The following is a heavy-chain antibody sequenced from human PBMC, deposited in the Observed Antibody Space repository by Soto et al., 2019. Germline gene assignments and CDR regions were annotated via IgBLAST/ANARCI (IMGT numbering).Heavy chain of an antibody. D-gene: IGHD6-6*01. Sequence: PSETLSLTCTVSGGSISSSSYYWGWIRQPPGKGLEWIGSIYYSGSTYYNPSLKSRVTISVDTSKNQFSLKLSSVTAADTAVYYCARHSSSSLGYFDYWGQGTLVTLSS. CDR2: IYYSGST. CDR1: GGSISSSSYY. V-gene: IGHV4-39*01. CDR3: ARHSSSSLGYFDY. J-gene: IGHJ4*02.